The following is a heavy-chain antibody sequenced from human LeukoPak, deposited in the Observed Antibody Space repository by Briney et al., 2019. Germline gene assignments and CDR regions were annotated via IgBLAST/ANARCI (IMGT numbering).Heavy chain of an antibody. Sequence: GGSLRLSCAASGFTFSDYYMSWIRQAPGKGLEWVSYISSSGSTIYYADSVKGRFTISRDNAKNSLYLQMNSLRAEDTAVYYCASGLPYAILTGYPYSDWFDPWGQGTLGTVSS. CDR2: ISSSGSTI. J-gene: IGHJ5*02. CDR1: GFTFSDYY. D-gene: IGHD3-9*01. CDR3: ASGLPYAILTGYPYSDWFDP. V-gene: IGHV3-11*01.